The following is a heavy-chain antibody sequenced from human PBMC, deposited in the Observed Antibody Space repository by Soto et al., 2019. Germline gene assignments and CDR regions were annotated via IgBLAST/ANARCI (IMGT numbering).Heavy chain of an antibody. CDR1: GFTFSGSA. Sequence: GGSLRLSCAASGFTFSGSAMHWVRQASGKGLEWVGRIRSKANSYATAYAASVKGRFTISRDDSKNTAYLQMNSLKTEDTAVYYCTRVDFWSGYRRSPWGQGTLVTVSS. J-gene: IGHJ5*02. CDR3: TRVDFWSGYRRSP. V-gene: IGHV3-73*01. D-gene: IGHD3-3*01. CDR2: IRSKANSYAT.